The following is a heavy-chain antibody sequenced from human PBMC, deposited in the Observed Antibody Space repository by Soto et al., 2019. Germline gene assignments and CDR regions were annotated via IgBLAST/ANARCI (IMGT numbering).Heavy chain of an antibody. D-gene: IGHD2-15*01. CDR1: GGSISSGGDY. Sequence: QVQLQESGPGLVKPSQTLSLTSTVSGGSISSGGDYWSWIRQHPGKGLEWIGYIYYSGGTYYNPSLKSRVSLSVDTSKNHCSLKPSSGTAADTAVYYCARVTPYYYYGLDVWGQETTVTVSS. CDR3: ARVTPYYYYGLDV. CDR2: IYYSGGT. J-gene: IGHJ6*02. V-gene: IGHV4-31*03.